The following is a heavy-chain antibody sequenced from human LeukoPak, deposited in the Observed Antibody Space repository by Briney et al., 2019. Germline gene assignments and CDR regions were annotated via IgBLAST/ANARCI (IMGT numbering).Heavy chain of an antibody. CDR1: GGTFSSYA. J-gene: IGHJ6*03. CDR2: IIPIFGTA. CDR3: ARDGAYSYGPYYYYYYYMDV. D-gene: IGHD5-18*01. V-gene: IGHV1-69*06. Sequence: WASVKVSCKASGGTFSSYAISWVRQAPGQGLEWMGGIIPIFGTANYAQKFQGRVTITADKSTSTAYMELSSLRSEDTAVYYCARDGAYSYGPYYYYYYYMDVWGKGTTVTVSS.